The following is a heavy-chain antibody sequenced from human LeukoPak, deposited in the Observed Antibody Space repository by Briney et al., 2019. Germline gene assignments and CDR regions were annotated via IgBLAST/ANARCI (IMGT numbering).Heavy chain of an antibody. V-gene: IGHV3-33*01. J-gene: IGHJ3*02. CDR2: IWYDASIQ. D-gene: IGHD2-2*01. CDR3: ARGIQLPTRGAFDI. CDR1: GSAFSSHA. Sequence: GRSLRLSCAASGSAFSSHAMHWVRQAPGKGLEWVAVIWYDASIQYYVDSVKGRVTISRDNSKNTLYLQMNSLRVEDTAVYYCARGIQLPTRGAFDIWGQGTMVIVSS.